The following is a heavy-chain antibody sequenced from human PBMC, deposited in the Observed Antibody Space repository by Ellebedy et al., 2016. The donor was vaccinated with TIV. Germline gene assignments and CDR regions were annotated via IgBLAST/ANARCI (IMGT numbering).Heavy chain of an antibody. D-gene: IGHD6-13*01. CDR3: ARPAATYSSSWYDFDC. J-gene: IGHJ4*02. Sequence: GESLKISCTASGFTFSSFTMNWVRQAPGKGLEWVSSISTIGKFIHVADSVKGRFTVSRDNTKNSLYLEMSNLRVEDTAIYYCARPAATYSSSWYDFDCWGQGTLVTVSS. CDR1: GFTFSSFT. CDR2: ISTIGKFI. V-gene: IGHV3-21*01.